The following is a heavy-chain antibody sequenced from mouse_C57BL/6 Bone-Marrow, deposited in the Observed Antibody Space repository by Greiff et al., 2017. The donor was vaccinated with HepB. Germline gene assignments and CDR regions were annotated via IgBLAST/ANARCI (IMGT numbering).Heavy chain of an antibody. V-gene: IGHV1-85*01. CDR3: AKTGTDWYFDV. D-gene: IGHD4-1*01. J-gene: IGHJ1*03. Sequence: QVQLKHSGPELVKPGASVKLSCKASGYTFTSYDINWVKQRPGQGLEWIGWIYPRDGSTKYNEKFKGKATLTVDTSSSTAYMELHSLTSEDSAVYFCAKTGTDWYFDVWGTGTTVTVSS. CDR2: IYPRDGST. CDR1: GYTFTSYD.